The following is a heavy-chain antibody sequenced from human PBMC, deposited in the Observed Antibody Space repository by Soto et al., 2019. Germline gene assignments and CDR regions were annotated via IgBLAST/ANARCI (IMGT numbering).Heavy chain of an antibody. CDR1: GFTFSDYY. Sequence: QVQLVESGGGLVKPGGSLRLSCAASGFTFSDYYMSWIRQAPGKGLEWVSYIISSGSTIYYADSVKGRFTISRDNAKNSLYPQMNSLRAEDTAVYYCARAVAGTSAYYYHFYYMDVWGKGTTVTVSS. V-gene: IGHV3-11*01. CDR2: IISSGSTI. CDR3: ARAVAGTSAYYYHFYYMDV. J-gene: IGHJ6*03. D-gene: IGHD6-19*01.